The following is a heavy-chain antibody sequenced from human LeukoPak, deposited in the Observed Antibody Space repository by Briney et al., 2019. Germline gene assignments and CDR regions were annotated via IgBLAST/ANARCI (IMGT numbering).Heavy chain of an antibody. J-gene: IGHJ4*02. CDR1: GFTFSSYA. V-gene: IGHV3-30*04. D-gene: IGHD3-10*01. CDR3: ARVPDIYGSGSFLFDY. CDR2: ISYDGSNK. Sequence: GGSLRLSWAASGFTFSSYAMHWVRQAPGKGLGWVAVISYDGSNKYYADSEKGRFTISRDNSKNTLYLQMNSLRAEDTAVYYCARVPDIYGSGSFLFDYWGEGTLVTVSS.